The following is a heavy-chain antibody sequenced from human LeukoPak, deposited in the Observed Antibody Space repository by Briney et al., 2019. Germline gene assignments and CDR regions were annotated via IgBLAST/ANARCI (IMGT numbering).Heavy chain of an antibody. J-gene: IGHJ5*02. Sequence: PSETLSLTCTVSGGSISSYYWSWIRQPPGKGLEWIGYIYYSGGTNYNPSLKSRVTISVDTSKNQFSLKLSSVTAADTAVYYCARGADYGDYYHWFDPWGQGTLVTVSS. CDR2: IYYSGGT. D-gene: IGHD4-17*01. CDR3: ARGADYGDYYHWFDP. V-gene: IGHV4-59*01. CDR1: GGSISSYY.